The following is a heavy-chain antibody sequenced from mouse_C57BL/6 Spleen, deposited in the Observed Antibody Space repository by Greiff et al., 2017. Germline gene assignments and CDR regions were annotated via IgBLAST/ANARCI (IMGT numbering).Heavy chain of an antibody. V-gene: IGHV14-1*01. J-gene: IGHJ2*01. CDR3: TTCYSNFYFDY. Sequence: VQLQQSGAELVRPGASVKLSCTASGFNIKDYYMHWVKPRPEQGLEWIGRIDPEDGDPEYAPKFQGKATMTADTSSNTAYLQLSSLKSEDTAVYYCTTCYSNFYFDYWGQGTTLTVSS. CDR2: IDPEDGDP. D-gene: IGHD2-5*01. CDR1: GFNIKDYY.